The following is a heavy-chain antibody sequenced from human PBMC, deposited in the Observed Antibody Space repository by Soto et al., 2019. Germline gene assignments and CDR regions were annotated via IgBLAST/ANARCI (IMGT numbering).Heavy chain of an antibody. V-gene: IGHV3-23*01. Sequence: PGGSLRLSCASSGLTFSSYAMSLVRQAPGKGLEWVSAISGSGGSTYYADSVKGRFTISRDNSKNTLYLQMNSLRAEDTAVYYCAKDEVVVAASFDYWGQGTLVTVSS. CDR2: ISGSGGST. D-gene: IGHD2-15*01. CDR1: GLTFSSYA. J-gene: IGHJ4*02. CDR3: AKDEVVVAASFDY.